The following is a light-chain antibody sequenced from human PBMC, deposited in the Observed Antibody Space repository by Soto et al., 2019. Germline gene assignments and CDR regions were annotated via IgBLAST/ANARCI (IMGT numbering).Light chain of an antibody. CDR1: QTVSSTY. J-gene: IGKJ1*01. Sequence: EIVLMQSPGTLSLSPGERATLSCRASQTVSSTYLTWYQQKPGQAPRLLIYGASSRATGIPDRFSGSGSGTDFTLTISRLEPEDFAVYYCQHYSSSSWTFGQGTKVDIK. CDR3: QHYSSSSWT. V-gene: IGKV3-20*01. CDR2: GAS.